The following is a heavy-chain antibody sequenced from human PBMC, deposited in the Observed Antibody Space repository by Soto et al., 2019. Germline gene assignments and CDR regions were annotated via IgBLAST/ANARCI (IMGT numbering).Heavy chain of an antibody. CDR3: ARLTLAQDSSGYNYPFDH. J-gene: IGHJ4*02. CDR2: IDPTDSYT. V-gene: IGHV5-10-1*01. D-gene: IGHD3-22*01. CDR1: GYSFTTYW. Sequence: PGETLKISCQASGYSFTTYWISWVRQMPGKGLECMGRIDPTDSYTDYGPSFEGHVTMSVDRSINTAYLEWSSLKASDSAMYYCARLTLAQDSSGYNYPFDHWGQGTLVTVSS.